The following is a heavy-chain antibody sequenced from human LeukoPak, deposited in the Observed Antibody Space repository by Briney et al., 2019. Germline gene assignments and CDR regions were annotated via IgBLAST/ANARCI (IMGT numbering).Heavy chain of an antibody. CDR1: GGSFSGYY. Sequence: PSETLSLTCAVYGGSFSGYYWSWIRQPPGKGLEWIGEINHSGSTNYNPSLKSRVTISVDTSKNQFSLKLSSVTAADTAVYYCARVGASKLGELLYYYYYGMDVWGQGTTVTVSS. D-gene: IGHD3-16*01. V-gene: IGHV4-34*01. CDR3: ARVGASKLGELLYYYYYGMDV. J-gene: IGHJ6*02. CDR2: INHSGST.